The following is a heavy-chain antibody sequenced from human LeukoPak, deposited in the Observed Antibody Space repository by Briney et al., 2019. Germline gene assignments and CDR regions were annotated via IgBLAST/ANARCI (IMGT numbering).Heavy chain of an antibody. CDR3: ARDSYYGMDV. CDR2: VSHIGST. J-gene: IGHJ6*02. CDR1: GGSMTSYY. Sequence: PAETLSLTCTVSGGSMTSYYWSWIRQPPGKGLEWIGFVSHIGSTNYNSSLRSRVTFSVDTSKSQLSLNLRSVTAADTAVYYCARDSYYGMDVWGQGTTVIVSS. V-gene: IGHV4-59*01.